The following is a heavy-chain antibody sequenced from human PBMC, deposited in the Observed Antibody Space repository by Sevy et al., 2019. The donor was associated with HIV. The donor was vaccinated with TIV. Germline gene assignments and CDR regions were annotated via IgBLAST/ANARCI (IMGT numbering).Heavy chain of an antibody. CDR3: ARLLDTAMVRGVDWFDP. V-gene: IGHV4-39*01. D-gene: IGHD5-18*01. CDR1: PDSVSTSSYF. J-gene: IGHJ5*02. CDR2: VYYSEDT. Sequence: SETLSLTCSVSPDSVSTSSYFWGWIRQSPGKGLEWIGSVYYSEDTYYSPSLKSRATIQIDTSTNKFSLNLTSVTAADTAVYYCARLLDTAMVRGVDWFDPWGQGTLVTVSS.